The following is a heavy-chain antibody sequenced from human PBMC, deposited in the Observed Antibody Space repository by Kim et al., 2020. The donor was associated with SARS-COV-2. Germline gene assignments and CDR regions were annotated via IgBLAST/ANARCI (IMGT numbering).Heavy chain of an antibody. J-gene: IGHJ4*02. CDR3: ARQVLAKYYLDY. V-gene: IGHV4-59*08. CDR1: GGSISGYY. D-gene: IGHD6-13*01. Sequence: SETLSLTCPVSGGSISGYYWSWIRQPPGKGLEWIGYIYSSGSNTFNPSLRSRVPMSVDTSKNQTSLNLRSVAAADTAVYWCARQVLAKYYLDYWGQGTLVTVSS. CDR2: IYSSGSN.